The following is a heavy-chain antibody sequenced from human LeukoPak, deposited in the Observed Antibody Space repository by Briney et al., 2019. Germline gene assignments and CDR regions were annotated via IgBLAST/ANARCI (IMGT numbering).Heavy chain of an antibody. Sequence: PSETLSLTCTVSGYSISSGCYWGWIRQPPGKGLEWIGSIYHSGSTYYNPSLKSRVTISVDTSKNQFSLKLSSVTAADTAVYYCARVRSFLYCSGGSCYYAFDIWGQGTMVTVSS. D-gene: IGHD2-15*01. CDR3: ARVRSFLYCSGGSCYYAFDI. V-gene: IGHV4-38-2*02. CDR1: GYSISSGCY. J-gene: IGHJ3*02. CDR2: IYHSGST.